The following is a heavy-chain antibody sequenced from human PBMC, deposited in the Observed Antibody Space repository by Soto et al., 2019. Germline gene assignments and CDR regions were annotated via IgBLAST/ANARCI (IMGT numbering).Heavy chain of an antibody. CDR3: AREEGVTYYYDSSRHYYFDY. CDR2: INPSGGST. J-gene: IGHJ4*02. V-gene: IGHV1-46*01. D-gene: IGHD3-22*01. CDR1: GYTFTSYY. Sequence: GASVKVSCKASGYTFTSYYMHWVRQAPGQGLEWMGIINPSGGSTSYAQKFQGRVTMTRDTSTSTVYMELSSLRSEDTAVYYCAREEGVTYYYDSSRHYYFDYWGQGTLVTVSS.